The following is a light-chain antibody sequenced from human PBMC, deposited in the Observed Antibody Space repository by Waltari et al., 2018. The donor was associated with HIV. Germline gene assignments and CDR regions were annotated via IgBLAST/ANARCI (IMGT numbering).Light chain of an antibody. CDR2: EVY. CDR1: SSDIGGYEY. CDR3: ISYTRNNTYV. J-gene: IGLJ1*01. Sequence: QSALTQPASVSGSPGQSITVACTGTSSDIGGYEYVSWCQQHPDKAPKLIIYEVYNRPSGISNRFSASKSGNTASLTISGLQAEDEADYYCISYTRNNTYVFGTGTKVTVL. V-gene: IGLV2-14*01.